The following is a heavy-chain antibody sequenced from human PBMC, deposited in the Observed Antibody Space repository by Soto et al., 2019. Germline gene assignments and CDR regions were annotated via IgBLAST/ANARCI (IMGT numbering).Heavy chain of an antibody. J-gene: IGHJ4*02. Sequence: QVQLVESGGGVVQPGRSLRLSCAASGFTFSSYGRHWVRQAPGKGLEWVAVISYDGSNKYYADSVKGRFTISRDNSKNTLYLQMNSLRAEDTAVYYCAKDGGVYPDYWGQGTLVTVSS. D-gene: IGHD2-15*01. CDR3: AKDGGVYPDY. CDR1: GFTFSSYG. CDR2: ISYDGSNK. V-gene: IGHV3-30*18.